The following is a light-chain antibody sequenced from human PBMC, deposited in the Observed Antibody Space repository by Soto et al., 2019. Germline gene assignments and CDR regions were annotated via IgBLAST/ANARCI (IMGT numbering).Light chain of an antibody. CDR1: QTISRW. CDR3: HYRA. J-gene: IGKJ5*01. Sequence: DIQLTQTPSTLSASVGDEVTITCRASQTISRWLAWYQQKPGRAPKLLIYDASTLESGVPSRFSGSGSETEFTLTISRLQPDDFETYLRHYRAFGPGTRLEI. V-gene: IGKV1-5*01. CDR2: DAS.